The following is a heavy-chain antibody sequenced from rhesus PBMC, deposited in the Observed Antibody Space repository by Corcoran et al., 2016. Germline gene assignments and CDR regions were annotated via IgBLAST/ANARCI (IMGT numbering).Heavy chain of an antibody. Sequence: EVQLVQSGAEVKKPGASVKISCKASGYTFTDYYLHWVRQAPGKGLEWMGRVDPEDAEAIHAQKFQDRVTITAETSTDTAYMELSSLKSEDTAVYYCATMGTGSYSHDFWGQGVLVTVSS. CDR2: VDPEDAEA. CDR1: GYTFTDYY. V-gene: IGHV1-111*02. CDR3: ATMGTGSYSHDF. D-gene: IGHD3-16*01. J-gene: IGHJ4*01.